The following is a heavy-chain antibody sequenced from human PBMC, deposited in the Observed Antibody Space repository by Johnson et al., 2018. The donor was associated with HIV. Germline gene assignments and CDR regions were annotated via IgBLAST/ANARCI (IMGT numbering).Heavy chain of an antibody. J-gene: IGHJ3*02. CDR2: IRDSGSP. V-gene: IGHV3-23*04. CDR3: AKDLLTLDAFDI. Sequence: VQSVESGGGLVQPGGSLRLSCAASRFTFSTYAMGSVRQSPGTGLEWVSYIRDSGSPYYADSVTGRFTISRDNSKNTLYLQMNSLRAEDTAVYYCAKDLLTLDAFDIWGQGTMVTVSS. CDR1: RFTFSTYA.